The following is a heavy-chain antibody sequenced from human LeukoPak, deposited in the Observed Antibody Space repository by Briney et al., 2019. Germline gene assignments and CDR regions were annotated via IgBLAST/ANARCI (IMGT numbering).Heavy chain of an antibody. D-gene: IGHD6-13*01. J-gene: IGHJ4*02. V-gene: IGHV1-2*07. Sequence: ASVKVSCKASGYIFTGYYMHWVRQALGQGLEWMGWINPNSGGTNYAHKFQGRVTMTRDTSISTAYMELSRLRSDDTAVYYCARDRPPQLVRPFDYWGQGTLVTVSS. CDR2: INPNSGGT. CDR1: GYIFTGYY. CDR3: ARDRPPQLVRPFDY.